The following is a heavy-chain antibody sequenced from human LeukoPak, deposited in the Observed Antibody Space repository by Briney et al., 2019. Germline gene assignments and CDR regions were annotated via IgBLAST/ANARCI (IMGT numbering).Heavy chain of an antibody. V-gene: IGHV3-7*01. Sequence: GGSLRLSCAASGFTFSGHWMSWVRRAPGKGLEWVGNIKQDGSDKYYVDSVKGRFTISRDNTKNSLYLQMNSLRDEDTAVYYCARDYGSGRYSHYFDYWGQGTLVTVSS. D-gene: IGHD3-10*01. J-gene: IGHJ4*02. CDR3: ARDYGSGRYSHYFDY. CDR1: GFTFSGHW. CDR2: IKQDGSDK.